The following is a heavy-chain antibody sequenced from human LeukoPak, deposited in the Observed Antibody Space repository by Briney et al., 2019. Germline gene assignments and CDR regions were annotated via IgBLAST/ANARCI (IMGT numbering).Heavy chain of an antibody. CDR1: GGSISGYY. Sequence: PSETLSLTCTVSGGSISGYYWSWIRQPPGKGLEWIGYIYYSGSTNYNPSLKSRVTISVDTSKNQFSLKLSSVTAADTAVYYCARGGRRELRCSSTSCYPSMTNWFDPWGQGTLVTVSS. D-gene: IGHD2-2*01. CDR2: IYYSGST. CDR3: ARGGRRELRCSSTSCYPSMTNWFDP. V-gene: IGHV4-59*01. J-gene: IGHJ5*02.